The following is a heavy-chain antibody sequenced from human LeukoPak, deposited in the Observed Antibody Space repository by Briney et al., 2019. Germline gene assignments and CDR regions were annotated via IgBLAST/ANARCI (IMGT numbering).Heavy chain of an antibody. CDR1: GGSINSYY. Sequence: SETLSLTCTVSGGSINSYYWSWIRQSPGKGLEWIGCIYSSGSTNYNPSLMSRLTISVDTSKNQFSLKLSSVTAADTGVYYCARDTGEDWYFDLWGRGTLVTVSS. J-gene: IGHJ2*01. CDR2: IYSSGST. D-gene: IGHD7-27*01. CDR3: ARDTGEDWYFDL. V-gene: IGHV4-59*12.